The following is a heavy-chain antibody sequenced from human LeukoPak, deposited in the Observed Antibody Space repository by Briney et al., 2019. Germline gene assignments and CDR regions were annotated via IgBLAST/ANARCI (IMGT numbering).Heavy chain of an antibody. Sequence: PSETLSLTCTVSGGSISSYYWSWIRQPAGKGLEWIGRIYTSGSTNYNPSLKSRVTMSVDTSKNQFSLKLSSVTAADTAAYYCARDYYYGSGKGYYYYYYMDVWGKGTTVTVSS. V-gene: IGHV4-4*07. J-gene: IGHJ6*03. CDR1: GGSISSYY. CDR3: ARDYYYGSGKGYYYYYYMDV. CDR2: IYTSGST. D-gene: IGHD3-10*01.